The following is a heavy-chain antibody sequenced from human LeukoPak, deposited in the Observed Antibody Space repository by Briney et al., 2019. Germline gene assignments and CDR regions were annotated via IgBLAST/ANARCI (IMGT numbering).Heavy chain of an antibody. Sequence: ASVKVSCKASGYTFTGYYMHWVRQAPGQGLEWMGWINSNSGGTNYAQKFQGRVTMTRDTSISTAYMELSRLRSDDTAVYYCARDRTRYSSGWYRPWGQGTLVTVSS. V-gene: IGHV1-2*02. CDR2: INSNSGGT. J-gene: IGHJ5*02. CDR1: GYTFTGYY. CDR3: ARDRTRYSSGWYRP. D-gene: IGHD6-19*01.